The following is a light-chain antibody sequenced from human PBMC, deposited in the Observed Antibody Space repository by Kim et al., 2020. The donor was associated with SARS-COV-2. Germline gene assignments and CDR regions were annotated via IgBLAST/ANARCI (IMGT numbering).Light chain of an antibody. Sequence: GQRVTISCSGSASNIGSNYVYWYQQLPGTAPKLLIYRNNQRPSGVPDRFSGSKSGTSGSLAISGLRSEDEADYYCAAWDDSLSGPVFGGGTQLTVL. J-gene: IGLJ3*02. CDR2: RNN. CDR1: ASNIGSNY. V-gene: IGLV1-47*01. CDR3: AAWDDSLSGPV.